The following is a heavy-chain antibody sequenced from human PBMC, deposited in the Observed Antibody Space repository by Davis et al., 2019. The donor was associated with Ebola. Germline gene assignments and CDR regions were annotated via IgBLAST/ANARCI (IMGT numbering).Heavy chain of an antibody. CDR1: GFTFTRYS. V-gene: IGHV3-48*02. J-gene: IGHJ4*02. D-gene: IGHD3-22*01. CDR3: ARAGVNSYDSSGYYYDY. CDR2: ISSSSSTI. Sequence: GESLKISCAASGFTFTRYSMNWVRRAPGKGLEWVSYISSSSSTIYYADSVKGRFTISRDNAKNSLYLQMNSLRDEDTAVYFCARAGVNSYDSSGYYYDYWGQGTLVTVSS.